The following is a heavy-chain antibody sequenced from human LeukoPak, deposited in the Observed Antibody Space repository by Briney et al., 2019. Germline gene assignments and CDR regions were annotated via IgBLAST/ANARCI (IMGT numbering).Heavy chain of an antibody. CDR3: AKGVYYYDSSGYYSH. J-gene: IGHJ4*02. Sequence: GGSLRLSCAASGFTFSSYGMPWVRQAPGKGLEWVSAISGSGGSTYYADSVKGRFTISRDNSKNTLYLQMNSLRAEDTAVYYCAKGVYYYDSSGYYSHWGQGTLVTVSS. D-gene: IGHD3-22*01. CDR2: ISGSGGST. CDR1: GFTFSSYG. V-gene: IGHV3-23*01.